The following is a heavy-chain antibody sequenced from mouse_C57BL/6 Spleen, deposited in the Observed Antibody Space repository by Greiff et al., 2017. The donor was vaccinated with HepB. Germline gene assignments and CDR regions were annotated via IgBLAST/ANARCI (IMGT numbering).Heavy chain of an antibody. CDR3: ARNFLYYYGSSYWYFDV. CDR1: GFSLTSYG. Sequence: VQLKESGPGLVQPSQSLSITCTVSGFSLTSYGVHWVRQSPGKGLEWLGVIWSGGSTDYNAAFISRLSISKDNSKSQVFFKMNSLQADDTAIYYCARNFLYYYGSSYWYFDVWGTGTTVTVSS. V-gene: IGHV2-2*01. CDR2: IWSGGST. D-gene: IGHD1-1*01. J-gene: IGHJ1*03.